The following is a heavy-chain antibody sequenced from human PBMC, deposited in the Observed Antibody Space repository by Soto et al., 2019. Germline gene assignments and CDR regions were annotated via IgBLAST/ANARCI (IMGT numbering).Heavy chain of an antibody. CDR1: GYIFTDHL. CDR3: ARGAQGFFPVSGIYFYFDH. J-gene: IGHJ4*02. CDR2: VHPDSGGT. Sequence: ASVKVFCKTSGYIFTDHLIHWVRQSPGQGLQWVGWVHPDSGGTNVAQAFQDRVTMTADTSITTAYMDLARLRPDDTAIFYCARGAQGFFPVSGIYFYFDHWGQGTPVISPQ. V-gene: IGHV1-2*02. D-gene: IGHD3-22*01.